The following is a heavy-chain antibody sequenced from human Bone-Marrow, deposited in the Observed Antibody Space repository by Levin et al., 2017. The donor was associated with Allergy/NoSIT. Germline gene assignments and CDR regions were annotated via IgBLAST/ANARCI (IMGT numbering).Heavy chain of an antibody. V-gene: IGHV2-5*02. D-gene: IGHD6-6*01. CDR2: IYWDGDT. Sequence: ESGPTLVKPTETLTLTCTFEGFSLFTSGVGVAWIRQAPGKALEWLALIYWDGDTRYSPSLKDRVTITKDAANNQVVLTLTNVAPMDTATYYCASRLTASGGLDIWGHGTTVTVSS. CDR3: ASRLTASGGLDI. CDR1: GFSLFTSGVG. J-gene: IGHJ6*02.